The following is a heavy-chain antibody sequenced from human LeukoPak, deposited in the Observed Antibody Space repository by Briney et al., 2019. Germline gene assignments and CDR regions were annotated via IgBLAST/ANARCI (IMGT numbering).Heavy chain of an antibody. CDR3: AREDWNDVKEGLEGY. D-gene: IGHD1-1*01. CDR1: GYTFTSYY. J-gene: IGHJ4*02. CDR2: INPSGGST. V-gene: IGHV1-46*03. Sequence: ASVKVSCKASGYTFTSYYMHWVRQAPGQGLEWMGIINPSGGSTSYAQQFQGRVTMTRDTSTSSVYMELSRLRSKDTAVYNCAREDWNDVKEGLEGYWGQGTLVTVSS.